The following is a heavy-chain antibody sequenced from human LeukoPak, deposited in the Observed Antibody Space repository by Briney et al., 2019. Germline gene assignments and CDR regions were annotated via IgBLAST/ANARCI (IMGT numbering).Heavy chain of an antibody. Sequence: ASVKVSCKASGYTFTSYDINWVRQATGQGLEWMGWMNPNSGNTGYAQKFQGRVTMTRNTSISTAYMELSSLRSEDTAVYYCARGPSSGWYSARGYWGQGTLVTVSS. V-gene: IGHV1-8*01. CDR1: GYTFTSYD. J-gene: IGHJ4*02. D-gene: IGHD6-19*01. CDR2: MNPNSGNT. CDR3: ARGPSSGWYSARGY.